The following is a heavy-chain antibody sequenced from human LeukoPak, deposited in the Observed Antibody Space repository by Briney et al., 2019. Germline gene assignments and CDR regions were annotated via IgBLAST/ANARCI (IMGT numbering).Heavy chain of an antibody. V-gene: IGHV4-39*07. CDR2: IYYSGST. CDR3: ARDPHYYDSSGKGMDV. CDR1: GGSISSGDYY. Sequence: PSETLSLTCTVSGGSISSGDYYWSWIRQPPGKGLEWIGSIYYSGSTYYNPSLKSRVTISVDTSKNQFSLKLSSVTAADTAVYYCARDPHYYDSSGKGMDVWGQGTTVTVSS. D-gene: IGHD3-22*01. J-gene: IGHJ6*02.